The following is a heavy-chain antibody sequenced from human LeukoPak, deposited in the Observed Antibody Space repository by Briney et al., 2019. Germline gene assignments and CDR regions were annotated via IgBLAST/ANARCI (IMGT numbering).Heavy chain of an antibody. CDR3: ARVDLKGQLPDSKGEFDP. CDR2: INPSGGST. J-gene: IGHJ5*02. CDR1: GYTFTSYY. D-gene: IGHD2-2*01. Sequence: ASVKVSCKASGYTFTSYYMHWVRQAPGQGLEWMGIINPSGGSTSYAQKFQGRVTMTRDTSTSTVYMELSSLRSEDTAVYYCARVDLKGQLPDSKGEFDPWGQGTLVTVSS. V-gene: IGHV1-46*01.